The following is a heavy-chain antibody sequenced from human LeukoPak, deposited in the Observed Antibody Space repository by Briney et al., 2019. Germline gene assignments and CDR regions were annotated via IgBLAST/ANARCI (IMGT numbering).Heavy chain of an antibody. CDR1: GGSISSYY. Sequence: SETLSLTCTVSGGSISSYYWGWIRQPPGKGLEWIGSIYYSGSTYYNPSLKSRVTISVDTSKNQFSLKLSSVTAADTAVYYCARVPGPNWFDPWGQGTLVTVSS. V-gene: IGHV4-39*07. CDR2: IYYSGST. J-gene: IGHJ5*02. CDR3: ARVPGPNWFDP.